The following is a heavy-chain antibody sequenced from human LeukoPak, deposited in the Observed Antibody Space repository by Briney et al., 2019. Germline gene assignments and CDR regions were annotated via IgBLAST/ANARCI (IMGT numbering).Heavy chain of an antibody. J-gene: IGHJ4*02. D-gene: IGHD6-6*01. Sequence: PGRSLRLSCAASGFTFSNYGMHWVRQAPGKGLEWVSYISSSGGSIYYAASVKGRFTISRDNAKNSLYLQMNSLRAEDTAVYYCARMRPEFDYWGQGTLVTVSS. CDR3: ARMRPEFDY. CDR2: ISSSGGSI. CDR1: GFTFSNYG. V-gene: IGHV3-48*04.